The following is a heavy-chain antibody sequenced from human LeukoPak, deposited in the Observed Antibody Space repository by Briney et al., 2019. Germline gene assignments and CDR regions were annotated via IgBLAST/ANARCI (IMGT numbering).Heavy chain of an antibody. CDR2: IIPIFGTA. J-gene: IGHJ6*04. CDR1: GGTFSSYA. D-gene: IGHD1-1*01. V-gene: IGHV1-69*06. CDR3: ARDQTWSDSQGNYYYYGMDV. Sequence: ASVKVSCKASGGTFSSYAISWVRQAPGQGLEWMGGIIPIFGTANYAQKFQGRVTITADKSTSTAYMELSSLRSEDTAVYYCARDQTWSDSQGNYYYYGMDVWGKGTTVTVSS.